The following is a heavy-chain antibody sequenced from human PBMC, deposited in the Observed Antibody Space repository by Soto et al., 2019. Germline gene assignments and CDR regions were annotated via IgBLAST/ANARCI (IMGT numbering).Heavy chain of an antibody. J-gene: IGHJ6*03. CDR3: ARGSSYDFWSGSASARGYYYLDV. V-gene: IGHV4-34*01. CDR1: GGSFSGYY. D-gene: IGHD3-3*01. CDR2: INHSGST. Sequence: SETLSLTCAVYGGSFSGYYWSWIRQPPGKGLEWIGEINHSGSTNYNPSLKSRVTISVDTSKNQFSLKLSSVTAADTAVYYCARGSSYDFWSGSASARGYYYLDVSGKGTTVTVSS.